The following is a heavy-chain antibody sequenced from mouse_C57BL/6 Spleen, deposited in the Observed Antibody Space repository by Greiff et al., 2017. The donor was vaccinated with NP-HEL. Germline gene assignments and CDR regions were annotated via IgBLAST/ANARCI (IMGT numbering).Heavy chain of an antibody. CDR3: TFLSKFYYAMDY. CDR1: GFTFSSYA. D-gene: IGHD2-5*01. J-gene: IGHJ4*01. CDR2: ISSGGDYI. Sequence: EVRLVESGEGLVKPGGSLKLSCAASGFTFSSYAMSWVRQTPEKRLEWVAYISSGGDYIYYADTVKGRFTISRDNARNTLYLQMSSLKSEATAMYYCTFLSKFYYAMDYWGQGTSVTVSS. V-gene: IGHV5-9-1*02.